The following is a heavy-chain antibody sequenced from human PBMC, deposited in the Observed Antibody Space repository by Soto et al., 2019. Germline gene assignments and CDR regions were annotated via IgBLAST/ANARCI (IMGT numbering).Heavy chain of an antibody. CDR1: GGSISSYY. CDR2: IYYSGST. V-gene: IGHV4-59*08. D-gene: IGHD3-10*01. J-gene: IGHJ5*02. CDR3: ARTYYYGSGSYFDHYNWFDP. Sequence: QVQLQESGPGLVKPSETLSLTCTVSGGSISSYYWSWIRQPPGKGLEWIGYIYYSGSTNYNPSLKSRVPISVDTSKNQFSLKLSSVTAADTAVYYCARTYYYGSGSYFDHYNWFDPWGQGTLVTVSA.